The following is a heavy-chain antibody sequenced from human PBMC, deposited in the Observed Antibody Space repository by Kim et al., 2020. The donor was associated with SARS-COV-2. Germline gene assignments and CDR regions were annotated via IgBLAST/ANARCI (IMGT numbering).Heavy chain of an antibody. D-gene: IGHD3-9*01. CDR3: ARLGSNYDILTGTTYGMDV. CDR2: MNPNSGNT. V-gene: IGHV1-8*01. J-gene: IGHJ6*02. Sequence: ASVKVSCKASGYTFTSYDINWVRQATGQGLEWMGWMNPNSGNTGYAQKFQGRVTMTRNTSISTAYMELSSLRSEDTAVYYCARLGSNYDILTGTTYGMDVWGQGTTVTVSS. CDR1: GYTFTSYD.